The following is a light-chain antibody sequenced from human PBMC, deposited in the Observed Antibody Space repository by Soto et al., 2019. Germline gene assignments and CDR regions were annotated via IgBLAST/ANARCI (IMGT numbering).Light chain of an antibody. CDR2: DVS. J-gene: IGLJ2*01. Sequence: QSALTQPRSVSGSPGQSVTISCTGTSSDVGGYNYVSWYQQHPGKAPKLMIYDVSKRPSVVPDRFSGSKSGNTASLAISGLQAEDEADYYCCSYAGSHTFVVFGGGTKLTVL. CDR3: CSYAGSHTFVV. V-gene: IGLV2-11*01. CDR1: SSDVGGYNY.